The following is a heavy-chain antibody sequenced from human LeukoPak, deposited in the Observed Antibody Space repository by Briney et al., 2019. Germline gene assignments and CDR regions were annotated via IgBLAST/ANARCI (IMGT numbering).Heavy chain of an antibody. V-gene: IGHV4-34*01. CDR3: ARGPLLRYFDGLRLNDGMDV. CDR2: INHSGST. Sequence: SETLSLTCAVYGGSFSGYYWSWIRQPPGKGLEWIGEINHSGSTNYNPSLKSRVTISVDTSKNQFSLKLSSVTAADTAVYYCARGPLLRYFDGLRLNDGMDVWGQGTTVTVSS. CDR1: GGSFSGYY. D-gene: IGHD3-9*01. J-gene: IGHJ6*02.